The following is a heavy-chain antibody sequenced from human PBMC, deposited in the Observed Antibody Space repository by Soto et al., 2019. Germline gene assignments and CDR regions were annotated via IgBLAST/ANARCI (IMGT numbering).Heavy chain of an antibody. CDR2: ISSSSRII. D-gene: IGHD2-15*01. Sequence: PGGSLRLSCAASGFTFSTYSMNWVRQAPGKGLQWISYISSSSRIICYADSVKGRFTISRDNAENSLHLQMNSLRAEDTAVYYCARLYCNGGSCYSGDAFDIWGQGTMVTVSS. J-gene: IGHJ3*02. CDR3: ARLYCNGGSCYSGDAFDI. CDR1: GFTFSTYS. V-gene: IGHV3-48*01.